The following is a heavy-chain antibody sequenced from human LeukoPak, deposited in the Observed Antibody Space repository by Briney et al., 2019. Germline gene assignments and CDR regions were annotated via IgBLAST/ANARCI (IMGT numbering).Heavy chain of an antibody. V-gene: IGHV3-21*06. Sequence: GGSLRLSCVASGFSFSTYSMNWVRQAPGKGLEWVSSVTGSGTTKYYADSVKGRFVISRDNAKNSPYLQMNSLRAEDTAVYFCARERQLVTDYWGPGTLVTVSS. J-gene: IGHJ4*01. CDR1: GFSFSTYS. CDR3: ARERQLVTDY. CDR2: VTGSGTTK. D-gene: IGHD6-6*01.